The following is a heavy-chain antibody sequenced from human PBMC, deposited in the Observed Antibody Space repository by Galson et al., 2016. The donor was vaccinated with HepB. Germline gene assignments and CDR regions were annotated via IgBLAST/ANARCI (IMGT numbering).Heavy chain of an antibody. Sequence: SLRLSCAASGFTFSSYSMIWARQAPGKGLEWVSFISSSSSSIYYADSVKGRFTVSRDNAQNSLFLQMNSLRAEDTAIYYCASRYSSPFIRGLFDYWGQGTLVTVSS. D-gene: IGHD4-11*01. CDR3: ASRYSSPFIRGLFDY. J-gene: IGHJ4*02. V-gene: IGHV3-21*01. CDR2: ISSSSSSI. CDR1: GFTFSSYS.